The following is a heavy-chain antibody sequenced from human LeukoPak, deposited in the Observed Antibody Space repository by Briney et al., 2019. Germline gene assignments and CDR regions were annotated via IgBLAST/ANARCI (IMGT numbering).Heavy chain of an antibody. CDR2: ISSSGSTI. CDR3: VPLPYYDILTGYPSPNDY. CDR1: GFTFSSYE. J-gene: IGHJ4*02. Sequence: GGSLRLSCAASGFTFSSYEMNWVRQAPGKGLEWVSYISSSGSTIYYADSVKGRFSISRDNAKNSLYLQMNSLRAEDTAVYYCVPLPYYDILTGYPSPNDYWGQGTLVTVSS. D-gene: IGHD3-9*01. V-gene: IGHV3-48*03.